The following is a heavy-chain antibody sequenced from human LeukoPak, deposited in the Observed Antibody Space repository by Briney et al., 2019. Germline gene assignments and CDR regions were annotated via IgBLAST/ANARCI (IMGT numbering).Heavy chain of an antibody. CDR2: MNQDGSEI. CDR1: GFSFSSYW. CDR3: TRDFQGRFYYHVDV. V-gene: IGHV3-7*01. Sequence: GGSLRLSCAASGFSFSSYWMSWVRQAPGRGLEWVANMNQDGSEIYYVDSVKGRLTISRDNAKNSLYLQMNSLRAEDTGVYYCTRDFQGRFYYHVDVWGKGSTVTVSS. D-gene: IGHD3-10*01. J-gene: IGHJ6*03.